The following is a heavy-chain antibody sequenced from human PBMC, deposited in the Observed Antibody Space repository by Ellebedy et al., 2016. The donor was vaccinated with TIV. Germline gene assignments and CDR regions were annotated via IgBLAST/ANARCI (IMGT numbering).Heavy chain of an antibody. Sequence: PGGSLRLSCAASGFPFSNAWMTWVRQAPGKGLEWVANIHLGGSERNYVDSVKGRFTISRDNAKKSLYMQMNSLSADDTAVYYCPSGYYEHVDYWGQGTLVTVSS. CDR2: IHLGGSER. V-gene: IGHV3-7*01. CDR1: GFPFSNAW. CDR3: PSGYYEHVDY. J-gene: IGHJ4*02. D-gene: IGHD3-22*01.